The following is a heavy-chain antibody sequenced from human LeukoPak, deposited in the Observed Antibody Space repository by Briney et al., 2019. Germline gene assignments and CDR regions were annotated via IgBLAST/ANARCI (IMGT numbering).Heavy chain of an antibody. CDR2: IYSGGST. CDR3: ARDKTTVTTLGY. V-gene: IGHV3-66*01. D-gene: IGHD4-17*01. Sequence: QPGGSLRLSCEASGFIVSSNYMSWVRQAPGKGLEWVSTIYSGGSTYYADSVKDRFTISRDNSKNTLYLQMNSLRAEDTAVYYCARDKTTVTTLGYWGQGTLVTVSS. J-gene: IGHJ4*02. CDR1: GFIVSSNY.